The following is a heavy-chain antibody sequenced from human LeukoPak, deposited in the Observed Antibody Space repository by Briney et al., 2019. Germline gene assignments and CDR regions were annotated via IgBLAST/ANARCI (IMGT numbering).Heavy chain of an antibody. D-gene: IGHD3-16*02. V-gene: IGHV1-18*01. J-gene: IGHJ4*02. CDR2: ISAYNGNT. Sequence: ASVKVSCKASGYTFTSYDINWVRQAPGQGLEWMGWISAYNGNTNYAQKLQGRVTMTTDTSTSTAYMELRSLRSDDTAVYYCARDTDYVWGSYRQFDYWGQGTLVTVSS. CDR1: GYTFTSYD. CDR3: ARDTDYVWGSYRQFDY.